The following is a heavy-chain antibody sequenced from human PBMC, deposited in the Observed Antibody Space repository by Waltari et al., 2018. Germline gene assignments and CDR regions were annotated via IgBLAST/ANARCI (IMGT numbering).Heavy chain of an antibody. J-gene: IGHJ4*02. CDR3: ARESRAARIDS. CDR1: GASASNVY. V-gene: IGHV4-4*07. Sequence: QVQLQESGPGLVKPSETLSLTCIFSGASASNVYWSWIRQPAGKGLEWIGRLYRSGTTNYSPSLRSRVTLSLDTSKNQFSLNLTSVIAADTAVYYCARESRAARIDSWGQGILVTVAS. D-gene: IGHD6-13*01. CDR2: LYRSGTT.